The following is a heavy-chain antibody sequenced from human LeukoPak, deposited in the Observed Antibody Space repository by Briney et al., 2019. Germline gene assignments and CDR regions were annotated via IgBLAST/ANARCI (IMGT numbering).Heavy chain of an antibody. Sequence: GGSLRLSCAASGFTFSNFGLHWVRQAPGKGLDWVAYVSDDGRRKYYADSVKGRFTISRDSSKNTLDLQVNSLKPEDTAVYYCARDYSGKYTTDYWGQGTLVSVSS. CDR3: ARDYSGKYTTDY. CDR1: GFTFSNFG. D-gene: IGHD1-26*01. CDR2: VSDDGRRK. V-gene: IGHV3-30-3*01. J-gene: IGHJ4*02.